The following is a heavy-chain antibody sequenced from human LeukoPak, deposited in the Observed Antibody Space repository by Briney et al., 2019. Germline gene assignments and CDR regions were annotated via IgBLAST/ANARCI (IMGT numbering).Heavy chain of an antibody. V-gene: IGHV1-58*01. CDR1: GFTFTSSA. CDR3: AADRSHYYDSLNAFDI. D-gene: IGHD3-22*01. Sequence: ASVKVSCKAYGFTFTSSAVQWVRQARGHRLEWIGWIVVGSGNTNYAQKFQERVTITRDMSTSTAYMELSSLRSEDTAVYYCAADRSHYYDSLNAFDIWAQGTMVTVSS. J-gene: IGHJ3*02. CDR2: IVVGSGNT.